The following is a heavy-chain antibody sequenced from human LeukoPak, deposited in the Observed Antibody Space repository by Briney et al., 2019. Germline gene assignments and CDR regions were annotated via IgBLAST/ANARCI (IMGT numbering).Heavy chain of an antibody. Sequence: ASVKVSCKASGGTFSSYAISWVRQAPGQGLEWMGGIIPIFGTANYAQKFQGRVTITADESTNTAYMELSSLRSEDTAVYYCAREKSGYCSSTSCAFDYWGQGTLVTVSS. D-gene: IGHD2-2*01. J-gene: IGHJ4*02. CDR3: AREKSGYCSSTSCAFDY. V-gene: IGHV1-69*13. CDR2: IIPIFGTA. CDR1: GGTFSSYA.